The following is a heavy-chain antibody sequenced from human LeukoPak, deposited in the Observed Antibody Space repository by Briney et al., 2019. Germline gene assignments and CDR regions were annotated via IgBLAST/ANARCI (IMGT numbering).Heavy chain of an antibody. CDR2: ISGSGDNT. CDR3: AKDMWRRDGYNPLGIFDY. CDR1: GFTFSSYA. J-gene: IGHJ4*02. D-gene: IGHD5-24*01. Sequence: GGSLRLSCAASGFTFSSYAMNWVRQAPGKGLQWVSIISGSGDNTYYADSVKGRFTISRDNFENTLYLQMNSLRAEDTAVYYCAKDMWRRDGYNPLGIFDYWGQGTLVTVS. V-gene: IGHV3-23*01.